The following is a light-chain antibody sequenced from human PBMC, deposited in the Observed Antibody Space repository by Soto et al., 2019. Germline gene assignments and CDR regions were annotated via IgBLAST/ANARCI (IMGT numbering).Light chain of an antibody. V-gene: IGLV2-14*03. J-gene: IGLJ1*01. CDR2: GVT. Sequence: QSAMTQPTCVSGSPGQSITISCTGNHNDIGTYDYVSWYQQHPGRAPRLLIHGVTTRPSGISGRFSASKSGLTASLTISGLQPEDEADYYCSSFTSNRIYVFGPGTKLTVL. CDR1: HNDIGTYDY. CDR3: SSFTSNRIYV.